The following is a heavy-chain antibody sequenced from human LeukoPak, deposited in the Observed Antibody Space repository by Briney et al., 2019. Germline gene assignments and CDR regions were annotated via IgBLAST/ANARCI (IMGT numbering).Heavy chain of an antibody. CDR1: GYSISSGYY. D-gene: IGHD4-23*01. Sequence: SETLSLTCAVSGYSISSGYYWGWIRQPPGEGLERIGSIYHSGSTYYNPSLKSRVTISVDTSKNQFSLKLSSVTAADTAVYYCARLWYGGNLLFDYWGQGTLVTVSS. CDR3: ARLWYGGNLLFDY. V-gene: IGHV4-38-2*01. J-gene: IGHJ4*02. CDR2: IYHSGST.